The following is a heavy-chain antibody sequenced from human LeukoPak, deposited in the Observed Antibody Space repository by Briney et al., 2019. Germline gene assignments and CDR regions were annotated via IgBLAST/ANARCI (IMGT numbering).Heavy chain of an antibody. J-gene: IGHJ4*02. CDR1: GDSISSYY. Sequence: SETLSLTCTVSGDSISSYYWSWIRQPPGKGLEWIGYIYDSGKTNYNASLISRVTISVDTSKNQFSLKLTSVTPADTAVYYCARGGGTLDHWGQGTLVTVSS. CDR3: ARGGGTLDH. V-gene: IGHV4-59*01. CDR2: IYDSGKT. D-gene: IGHD3-16*01.